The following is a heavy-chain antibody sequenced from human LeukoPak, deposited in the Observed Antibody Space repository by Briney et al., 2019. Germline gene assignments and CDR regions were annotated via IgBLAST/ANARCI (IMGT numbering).Heavy chain of an antibody. Sequence: GGSLRLSCAASGFTFTSYAMSCVRQVPGKGLEWVSGISGRGGSTYYAESVKGRCTISRDNSKNTLSLQMNSLRAEDTALYYCARGKGIAVSSFDYWGQGTLVTVSS. D-gene: IGHD6-19*01. CDR2: ISGRGGST. V-gene: IGHV3-23*01. CDR3: ARGKGIAVSSFDY. J-gene: IGHJ4*02. CDR1: GFTFTSYA.